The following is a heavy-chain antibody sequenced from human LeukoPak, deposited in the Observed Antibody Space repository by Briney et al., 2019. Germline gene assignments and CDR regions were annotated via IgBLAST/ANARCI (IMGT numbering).Heavy chain of an antibody. CDR3: AKRVHYDSSGYLDAFDI. CDR2: ISGSGGST. D-gene: IGHD3-22*01. J-gene: IGHJ3*02. Sequence: GGSLRLSCAASGFTVSSNYMSWVRQAPGKGLEWVSAISGSGGSTYYADSVKGRFTISRDNSKNTLYLQMNSLRAEDTAVYYCAKRVHYDSSGYLDAFDIWGQGTMVTVSS. CDR1: GFTVSSNY. V-gene: IGHV3-23*01.